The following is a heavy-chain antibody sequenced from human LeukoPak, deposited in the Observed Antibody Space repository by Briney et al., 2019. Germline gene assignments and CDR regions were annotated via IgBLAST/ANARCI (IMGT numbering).Heavy chain of an antibody. CDR1: GFTFSSYA. CDR3: AKDTPHYYDRSYFQH. V-gene: IGHV3-23*01. J-gene: IGHJ1*01. Sequence: GGSLRLSCAPSGFTFSSYAMSWVRQAPGKGLEWVSAISGSGGSTYYADSVKGRFTISRDNSKNTLYLQMNSLRAEDTAVYYCAKDTPHYYDRSYFQHWGQGTLVTVSS. CDR2: ISGSGGST. D-gene: IGHD3-22*01.